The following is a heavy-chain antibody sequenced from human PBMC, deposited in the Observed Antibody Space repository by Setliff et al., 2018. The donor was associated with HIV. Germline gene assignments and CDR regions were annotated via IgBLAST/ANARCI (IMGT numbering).Heavy chain of an antibody. D-gene: IGHD3-10*01. Sequence: GGSRRLSCAASRFDFNNYWMCWVRQAPGKGLEWVANIGQDGSEKNYVDSVKGRFTISRDNAKNSMDLQMNSLRAEDTAIYYCARKLRPGHGVDVWGQGTTVTVSS. CDR3: ARKLRPGHGVDV. J-gene: IGHJ6*02. CDR1: RFDFNNYW. CDR2: IGQDGSEK. V-gene: IGHV3-7*01.